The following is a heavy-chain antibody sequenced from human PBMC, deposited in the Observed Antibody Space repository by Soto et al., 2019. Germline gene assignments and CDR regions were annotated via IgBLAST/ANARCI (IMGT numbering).Heavy chain of an antibody. V-gene: IGHV4-31*03. J-gene: IGHJ6*02. CDR1: GGSISSGGYY. Sequence: QVQLQESGPGLVKPSQTLSLTCTVSGGSISSGGYYWSWIRQHPGKGLEWIGYIYYSGSTYYNPSLKSRVTISVDTSKNQFSLKLSSVTAADTAVYYCARDRPEYDFWSGTRDYYYYGMDVWGQGTTVTVSS. CDR3: ARDRPEYDFWSGTRDYYYYGMDV. D-gene: IGHD3-3*01. CDR2: IYYSGST.